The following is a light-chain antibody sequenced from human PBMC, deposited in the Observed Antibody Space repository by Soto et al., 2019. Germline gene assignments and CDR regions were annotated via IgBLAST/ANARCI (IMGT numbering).Light chain of an antibody. CDR2: DAS. CDR1: QSINSW. V-gene: IGKV1-5*01. Sequence: DIQMTQSPSTLSASVGDRVTITCRASQSINSWLAWYQQKPGKTPKLLIYDASSLEGGVPSRFSGSGSGTEFTLTISSLQPDDLASYYCQQYKSYWTFGQGTKVEIK. J-gene: IGKJ1*01. CDR3: QQYKSYWT.